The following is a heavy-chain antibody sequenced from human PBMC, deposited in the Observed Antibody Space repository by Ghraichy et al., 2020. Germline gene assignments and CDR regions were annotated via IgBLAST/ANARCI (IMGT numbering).Heavy chain of an antibody. Sequence: GGSLRLSCAASGFTFSSYGMHWVRQAPGKGLEWVAVIWYDGSNKYYADSVKGRFTISRDNSKNTLYLQMNSLRAEDTAVYYCARGQTRATVTNRLFDYWGQGTLVTVSS. V-gene: IGHV3-33*01. J-gene: IGHJ4*02. CDR3: ARGQTRATVTNRLFDY. CDR1: GFTFSSYG. CDR2: IWYDGSNK. D-gene: IGHD4-17*01.